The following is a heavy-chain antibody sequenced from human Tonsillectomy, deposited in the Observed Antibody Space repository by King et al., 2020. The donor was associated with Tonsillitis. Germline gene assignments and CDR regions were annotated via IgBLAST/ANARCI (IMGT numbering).Heavy chain of an antibody. CDR3: AGDCCTGSRADH. CDR1: GFNVLDWY. CDR2: LYNDGGA. Sequence: VQLVESGGGLVQPVGSLRLSCAASGFNVLDWYMNWVCQAPGKGLELLSVLYNDGGAYYADSEKGRFTISRDNSKNTVHLQMNSLTVEDTAVYYCAGDCCTGSRADHWGQGVLVSVSS. J-gene: IGHJ4*02. V-gene: IGHV3-66*01. D-gene: IGHD2-8*02.